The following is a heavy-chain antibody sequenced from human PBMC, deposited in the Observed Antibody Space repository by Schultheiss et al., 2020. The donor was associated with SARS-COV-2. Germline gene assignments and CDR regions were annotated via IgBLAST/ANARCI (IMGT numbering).Heavy chain of an antibody. CDR1: GFTFSSYS. V-gene: IGHV3-21*01. D-gene: IGHD3-16*01. Sequence: GESLKISCAASGFTFSSYSMNWVRQAPGKGLEWVSSISSSSSYIYYADSVKGRFTISRDNAKNSLYLQMNSLRAEDTAVYYCARAKFGHTFDYWGQGTLVTVSS. J-gene: IGHJ4*02. CDR3: ARAKFGHTFDY. CDR2: ISSSSSYI.